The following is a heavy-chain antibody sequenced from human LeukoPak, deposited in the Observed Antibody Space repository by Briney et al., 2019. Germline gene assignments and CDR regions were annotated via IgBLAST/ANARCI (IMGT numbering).Heavy chain of an antibody. Sequence: GESLKISCKRSGYRFTNYWIGWVRPMPGKGMEWEGVFYPGDSDTRYSPSFEGQVTISADNSISTAYLHWSSLKSSDTAMYFCARQGIRDGNKNFDYWGQGTLVTVSS. CDR1: GYRFTNYW. CDR3: ARQGIRDGNKNFDY. J-gene: IGHJ4*02. D-gene: IGHD5-24*01. CDR2: FYPGDSDT. V-gene: IGHV5-51*01.